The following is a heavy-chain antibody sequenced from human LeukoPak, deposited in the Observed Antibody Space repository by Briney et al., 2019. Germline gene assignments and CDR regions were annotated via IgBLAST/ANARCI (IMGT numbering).Heavy chain of an antibody. V-gene: IGHV3-23*01. D-gene: IGHD2/OR15-2a*01. Sequence: GGSLRLSCAASGFILSSYGMSWVRQAPGKGLEWVSAVSGSGDSTSYADSVRGRFTISRDNSKNTLFLQMNSLRAEATAVYYCAKSASGYYLFDYWGQGTLVTVSS. J-gene: IGHJ4*02. CDR1: GFILSSYG. CDR3: AKSASGYYLFDY. CDR2: VSGSGDST.